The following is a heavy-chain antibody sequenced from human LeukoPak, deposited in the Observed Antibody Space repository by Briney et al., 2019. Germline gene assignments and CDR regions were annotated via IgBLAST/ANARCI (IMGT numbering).Heavy chain of an antibody. Sequence: SETLSLTCTVSGGSISSSSYYWGWIRQPPGKGLEWIGEIYHSGSTNYNPSLKSRVTISVDTSKNQFSLKLSSVTAADTAVYYCARGGLVGATNQAFDYWGQGTLVTASS. J-gene: IGHJ4*02. CDR1: GGSISSSSYY. V-gene: IGHV4-39*07. CDR2: IYHSGST. D-gene: IGHD1-26*01. CDR3: ARGGLVGATNQAFDY.